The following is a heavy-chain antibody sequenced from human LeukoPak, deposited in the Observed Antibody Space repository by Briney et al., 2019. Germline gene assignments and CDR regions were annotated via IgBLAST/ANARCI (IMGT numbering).Heavy chain of an antibody. V-gene: IGHV1-46*01. CDR3: ARGTTDAY. CDR1: GYTFTIYY. D-gene: IGHD5-24*01. Sequence: ASLTVSFKASGYTFTIYYIDWERQAPGQGLEWMGVINPSGGSTRYAQKFQGRVTMTGDPSTRTVYMELSSLTSDDTAVYYCARGTTDAYGGQGTPVTVS. CDR2: INPSGGST. J-gene: IGHJ4*02.